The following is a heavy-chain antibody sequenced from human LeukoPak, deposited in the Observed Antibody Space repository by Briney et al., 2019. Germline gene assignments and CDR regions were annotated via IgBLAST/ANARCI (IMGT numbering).Heavy chain of an antibody. CDR1: GFTFSSYA. V-gene: IGHV3-23*01. CDR3: AKGSGSYYEGYFDD. J-gene: IGHJ4*02. Sequence: PGGSLRLSCAASGFTFSSYAMSWVRRAPGKGLEWVSAISASGGSTYYTDSVKGRFTISRDNSKNTLYLQMNSLRAEDTAVYYCAKGSGSYYEGYFDDWGQGTLVTVSS. CDR2: ISASGGST. D-gene: IGHD1-26*01.